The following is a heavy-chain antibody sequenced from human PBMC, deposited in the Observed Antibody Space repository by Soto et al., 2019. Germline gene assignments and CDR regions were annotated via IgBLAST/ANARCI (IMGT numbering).Heavy chain of an antibody. J-gene: IGHJ4*02. D-gene: IGHD2-15*01. CDR1: GGTFSSYA. CDR3: ARDRNCSGGSCYAGCSGC. Sequence: ASVKVSCKASGGTFSSYAISWVRQAPGQGLEWMGGIIPIFGTANYAQKFQGRVTITADESTSTAYMELSSLRSEDTAVYYCARDRNCSGGSCYAGCSGCWGQGTLVTVSS. V-gene: IGHV1-69*13. CDR2: IIPIFGTA.